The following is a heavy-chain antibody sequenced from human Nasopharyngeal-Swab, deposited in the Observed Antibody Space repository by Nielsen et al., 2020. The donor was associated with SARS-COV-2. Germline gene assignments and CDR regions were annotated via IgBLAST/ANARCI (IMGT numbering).Heavy chain of an antibody. CDR2: ISDDGSNR. D-gene: IGHD3-10*01. CDR1: GLTFSAFP. CDR3: AKAGGYYYGSGRLYSDY. Sequence: GGSLRLSCAASGLTFSAFPLHWVRQAPGKGLEWVAVISDDGSNRFYADSVKGRFTISRDNSKNTLFLQMNSLRAEDTAVYYCAKAGGYYYGSGRLYSDYWGQGTLVTVSS. V-gene: IGHV3-30*04. J-gene: IGHJ4*02.